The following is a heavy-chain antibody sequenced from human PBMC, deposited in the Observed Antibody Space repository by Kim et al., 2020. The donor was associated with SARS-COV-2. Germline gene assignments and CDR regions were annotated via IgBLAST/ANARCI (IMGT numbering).Heavy chain of an antibody. J-gene: IGHJ4*02. Sequence: SETLSLTCTVSGGSIRRSDYYWGWVRQPPGRGLEWIGNIYYSGNTYYKASLKSRVSISLDTSKNQFSRKVSSVTAADTAVYYCGRVFSFPVGYCFDYWGQGTLVSVSS. CDR1: GGSIRRSDYY. V-gene: IGHV4-39*07. CDR2: IYYSGNT. D-gene: IGHD1-26*01. CDR3: GRVFSFPVGYCFDY.